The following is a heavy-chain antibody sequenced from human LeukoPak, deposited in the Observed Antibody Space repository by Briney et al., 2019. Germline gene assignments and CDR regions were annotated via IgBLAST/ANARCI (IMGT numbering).Heavy chain of an antibody. J-gene: IGHJ5*02. CDR1: GFNFTGYW. Sequence: PGGSLRLSCAGSGFNFTGYWMHWVRQAPGKGLEWISRLYSDGRSLTYADSVMGRFTISRDNAKNVLYLQMNSLRAADTAVYYCARHGPRRRTTLLAGFDPWGQGTLVTVSP. D-gene: IGHD2-2*01. CDR2: LYSDGRSL. CDR3: ARHGPRRRTTLLAGFDP. V-gene: IGHV3-74*03.